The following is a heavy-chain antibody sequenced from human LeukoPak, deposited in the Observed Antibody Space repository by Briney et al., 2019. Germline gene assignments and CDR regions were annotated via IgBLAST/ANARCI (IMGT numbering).Heavy chain of an antibody. CDR2: INHSGST. D-gene: IGHD2-2*02. J-gene: IGHJ5*02. Sequence: SETLSLTCAVYGGTFSGYYWSWIRQPPGKGLEWIGEINHSGSTNYNPSLKSRVTISVDTTKNQFSLKLSSVTAADTAVYYCARGLGYCSSTSCYRRRFDPWGQGTLVTVSS. V-gene: IGHV4-34*01. CDR1: GGTFSGYY. CDR3: ARGLGYCSSTSCYRRRFDP.